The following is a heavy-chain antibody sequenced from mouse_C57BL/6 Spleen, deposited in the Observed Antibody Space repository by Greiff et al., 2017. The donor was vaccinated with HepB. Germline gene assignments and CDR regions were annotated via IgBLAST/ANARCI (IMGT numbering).Heavy chain of an antibody. CDR1: GYTFTSYW. Sequence: QVQLKQPGAELVMPGASVKLSCKASGYTFTSYWMHWVKQRPGQGLEWIGEIDPSDSYTNYNQKFKGKSTLTVDKSSSTAYMQLSSLTSEDSAVYYCARGGGYDEGYFDYWGQGTTLTVSS. J-gene: IGHJ2*01. D-gene: IGHD2-2*01. CDR2: IDPSDSYT. V-gene: IGHV1-69*01. CDR3: ARGGGYDEGYFDY.